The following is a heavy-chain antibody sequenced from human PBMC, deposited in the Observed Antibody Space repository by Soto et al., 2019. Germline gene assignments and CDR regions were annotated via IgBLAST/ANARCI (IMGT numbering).Heavy chain of an antibody. J-gene: IGHJ5*02. CDR1: GYTFTNYG. V-gene: IGHV1-18*01. D-gene: IGHD2-15*01. CDR2: ISANNGDT. CDR3: ARVMVVASTGNWFDP. Sequence: QVQLVQSGAEVKNPGASVKVSCKASGYTFTNYGFTWVRQAPGQGLEWMGWISANNGDTNYAQKFQGRVSMTTDTSTSTVYMEMRSLRSDETAVYYCARVMVVASTGNWFDPWGQGTPVTVSS.